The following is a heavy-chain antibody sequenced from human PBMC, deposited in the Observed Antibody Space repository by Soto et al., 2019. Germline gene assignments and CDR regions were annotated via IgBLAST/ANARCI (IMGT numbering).Heavy chain of an antibody. CDR3: ARGYQSSSWYHYFQH. J-gene: IGHJ1*01. V-gene: IGHV1-69*06. CDR1: VGTFSSYA. D-gene: IGHD6-13*01. Sequence: QVQLVQSGAEVKKPGSSVKVSCKASVGTFSSYAISWVRQAPGQVLEWMGGIIPIFGTANYAQKFQGRVTLTADKSTSTAYMELSSLRSEDRAVYYCARGYQSSSWYHYFQHWGQGTLVTVSS. CDR2: IIPIFGTA.